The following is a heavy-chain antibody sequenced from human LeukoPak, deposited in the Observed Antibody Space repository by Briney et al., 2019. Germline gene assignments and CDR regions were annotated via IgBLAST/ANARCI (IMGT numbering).Heavy chain of an antibody. CDR2: IYYSGST. CDR1: GGSISSHY. V-gene: IGHV4-59*08. Sequence: SETLSLTCTVSGGSISSHYWSWIRQPPGKGLEWIGYIYYSGSTNYNPSLKSRVTISVDTSKNQFSLKLSSVTAADTAVYYCARQLLWFGEQYYFDYWGQGTLVPSPQ. D-gene: IGHD3-10*01. CDR3: ARQLLWFGEQYYFDY. J-gene: IGHJ4*02.